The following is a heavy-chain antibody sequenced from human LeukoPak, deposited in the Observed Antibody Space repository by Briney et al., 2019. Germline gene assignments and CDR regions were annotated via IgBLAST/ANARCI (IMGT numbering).Heavy chain of an antibody. V-gene: IGHV3-30*19. CDR2: ISYDGSSK. Sequence: GGSLRLSCEASGFSFRSYGMHWVRQAPGKGLEWVAVISYDGSSKYYADSVKGRFTISRDNSKNTLYLQMNSLRAEDTAVYYCARARSSYGYGDAFDIWGQGTMVTVSS. J-gene: IGHJ3*02. D-gene: IGHD5-18*01. CDR3: ARARSSYGYGDAFDI. CDR1: GFSFRSYG.